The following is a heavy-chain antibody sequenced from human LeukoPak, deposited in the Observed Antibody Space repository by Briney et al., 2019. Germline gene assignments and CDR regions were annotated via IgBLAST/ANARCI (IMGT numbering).Heavy chain of an antibody. CDR2: INTDGSST. V-gene: IGHV3-74*03. Sequence: GSLKLLCGASGFPFSRHWMAWGRPGSGKGAGGVLGINTDGSSTTYVDSVKGRFTISRDNAKNTLYLQMNSLRAEDTAVYYCTRGCSRTRCVGDYWGQGTLVTVSS. CDR1: GFPFSRHW. CDR3: TRGCSRTRCVGDY. J-gene: IGHJ4*02. D-gene: IGHD2-2*01.